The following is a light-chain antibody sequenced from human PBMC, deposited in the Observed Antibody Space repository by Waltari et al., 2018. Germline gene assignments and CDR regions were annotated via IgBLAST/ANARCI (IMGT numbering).Light chain of an antibody. CDR3: CSYAGSRTWV. CDR2: EDT. J-gene: IGLJ3*02. CDR1: SSDVGSYTL. Sequence: QSALTQPASVSGSPGQSITISCTGTSSDVGSYTLVSWYQQHPGKVPKLIIYEDTKRPSGISDRFSGSKSGNTASLTISGLQAEDEANYYCCSYAGSRTWVFGGGTEVTVL. V-gene: IGLV2-23*01.